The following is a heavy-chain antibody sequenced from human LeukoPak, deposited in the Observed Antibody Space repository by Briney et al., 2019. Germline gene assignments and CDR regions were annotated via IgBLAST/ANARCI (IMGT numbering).Heavy chain of an antibody. J-gene: IGHJ4*02. Sequence: GGSLRLSCVASGFTFSSYNMNWVRQAPGRGLEWVSYISSSSGTIYYADSVKGRFTISRDNAKNSLYLQMNSLRAEDTAVYYCARDGRGLGNYFDYWGQGTLVTVSS. CDR2: ISSSSGTI. D-gene: IGHD3-10*01. CDR3: ARDGRGLGNYFDY. V-gene: IGHV3-48*01. CDR1: GFTFSSYN.